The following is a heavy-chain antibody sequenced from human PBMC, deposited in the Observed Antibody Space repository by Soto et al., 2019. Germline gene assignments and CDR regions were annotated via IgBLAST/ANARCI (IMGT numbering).Heavy chain of an antibody. J-gene: IGHJ4*02. V-gene: IGHV3-30*03. CDR3: ATYTVTAFDY. Sequence: PGGSLRLSCAASGFTFSRYGMHWVRQAPGKGLEWVAVLSYDGRDRYYGDSVKGRFTISRDNSKNTLYLQMNSLRAEDTAVYYCATYTVTAFDYWGQGTLVTVSS. CDR2: LSYDGRDR. D-gene: IGHD4-17*01. CDR1: GFTFSRYG.